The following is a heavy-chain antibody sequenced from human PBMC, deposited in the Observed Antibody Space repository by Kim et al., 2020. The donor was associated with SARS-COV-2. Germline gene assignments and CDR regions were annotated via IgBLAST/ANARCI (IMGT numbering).Heavy chain of an antibody. D-gene: IGHD2-21*02. J-gene: IGHJ1*01. CDR1: GFAFSSYW. CDR2: ITDDGSKK. Sequence: GGSLRLSCAASGFAFSSYWMRWVRQAPGKGLEWVANITDDGSKKYYVDSVKGRFTISRDNAKNSLYLQMNSLRAEDTAVYYCARGPIYCCGDCYSYFQHWGQGTLVTVSP. CDR3: ARGPIYCCGDCYSYFQH. V-gene: IGHV3-7*01.